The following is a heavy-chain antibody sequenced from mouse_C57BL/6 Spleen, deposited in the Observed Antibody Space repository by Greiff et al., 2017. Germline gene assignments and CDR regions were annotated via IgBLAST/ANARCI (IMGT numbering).Heavy chain of an antibody. CDR3: ARRYYGSEGFAY. Sequence: VKLVESGPGLVQPSQSLSITCTVSGFSLTSYGVHWVRQSPGKGLEWLGVIWSGGSTDYNAAFISRLSISKDNSKSQVFFKMNSLQADDTAIDYCARRYYGSEGFAYWGQGTLVTVSA. D-gene: IGHD1-1*01. CDR1: GFSLTSYG. J-gene: IGHJ3*01. CDR2: IWSGGST. V-gene: IGHV2-2*01.